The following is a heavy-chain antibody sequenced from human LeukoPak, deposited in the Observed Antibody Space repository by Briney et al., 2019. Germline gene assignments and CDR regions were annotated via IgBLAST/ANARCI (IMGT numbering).Heavy chain of an antibody. V-gene: IGHV3-9*01. D-gene: IGHD3-3*01. J-gene: IGHJ6*02. CDR1: GFTFDDYA. Sequence: GGSLRLSCAASGFTFDDYAMHWVRQAPGKGLEWVSGISWNSGSIGYADSVKGRFTISRDNAKNSLYLQMNSLRAEDTAVYYCARIFRGMDVWGQGTTVTVSS. CDR3: ARIFRGMDV. CDR2: ISWNSGSI.